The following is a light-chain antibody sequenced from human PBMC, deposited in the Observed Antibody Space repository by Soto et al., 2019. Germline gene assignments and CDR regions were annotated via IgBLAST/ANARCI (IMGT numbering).Light chain of an antibody. CDR1: QSVSSN. J-gene: IGKJ3*01. V-gene: IGKV3-15*01. CDR2: GAS. Sequence: EIVMTQSPATLSVSPGERATLSCRASQSVSSNLAWYQKKPGQAPRLLLYGASTRATGIPARFSGSGSGTNFTLNISSLQSEDFAVYYCQHYNNWPPFTFGPGTKVDIK. CDR3: QHYNNWPPFT.